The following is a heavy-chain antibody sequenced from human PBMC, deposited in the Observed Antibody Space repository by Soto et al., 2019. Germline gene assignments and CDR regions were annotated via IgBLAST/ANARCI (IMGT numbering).Heavy chain of an antibody. CDR1: GGTFSTYI. V-gene: IGHV1-69*08. CDR3: ARDRITTRGDAFDL. Sequence: QVQLVQSGAEVRKPGSSVKVSCKAPGGTFSTYIISWVRQAPGQGLEWMGRIIPIPDITNYAQKVQGRVTVTADRATSTAYRELTSLKSEDTAVYYCARDRITTRGDAFDLWGQGTMVTVSS. J-gene: IGHJ3*01. D-gene: IGHD3-3*01. CDR2: IIPIPDIT.